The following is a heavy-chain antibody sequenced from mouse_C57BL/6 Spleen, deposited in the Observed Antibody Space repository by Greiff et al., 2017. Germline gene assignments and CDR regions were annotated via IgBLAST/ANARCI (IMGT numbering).Heavy chain of an antibody. V-gene: IGHV3-6*01. CDR2: ISYDGSN. D-gene: IGHD1-1*01. CDR3: AREWYYGSGYFDY. J-gene: IGHJ2*01. Sequence: DVKLQESGPGLVKPSQSLSLTCSVTGYSITSGYYWNWIRQFPGNKLEWMGYISYDGSNNYNPSLKNRISIPRVTSKNQFFLKLNSVTTEDTATYYCAREWYYGSGYFDYWGQGTTLTVSS. CDR1: GYSITSGYY.